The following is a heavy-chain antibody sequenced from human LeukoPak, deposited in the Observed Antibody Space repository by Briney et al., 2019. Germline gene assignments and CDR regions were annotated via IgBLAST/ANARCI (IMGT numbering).Heavy chain of an antibody. J-gene: IGHJ4*02. V-gene: IGHV3-30*02. CDR2: IRFDGSYK. CDR1: GFTFSDYG. Sequence: GGSLRLSCAASGFTFSDYGMHWVRQAPGKGLEWVAFIRFDGSYKYYADSVKGRFTISRDNSKNTLYLQMNGLRAEDTAVYYCAKGDNSDHPDYWGQGTLVTVSS. D-gene: IGHD4-23*01. CDR3: AKGDNSDHPDY.